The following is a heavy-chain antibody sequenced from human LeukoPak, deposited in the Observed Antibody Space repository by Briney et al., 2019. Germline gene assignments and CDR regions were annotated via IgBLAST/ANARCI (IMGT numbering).Heavy chain of an antibody. V-gene: IGHV4-39*01. CDR1: GGSISSSSCY. Sequence: SETLSLTCTVSGGSISSSSCYWGWVRQPPGKGLEWIGSIYYSGSTYYNPSLKSRVTISVDTSKNQFSLKLSSVTAADTAVYYCARIASYDYVWGSYRYIPYYFDYWGQGTLVTVSS. CDR3: ARIASYDYVWGSYRYIPYYFDY. J-gene: IGHJ4*02. CDR2: IYYSGST. D-gene: IGHD3-16*02.